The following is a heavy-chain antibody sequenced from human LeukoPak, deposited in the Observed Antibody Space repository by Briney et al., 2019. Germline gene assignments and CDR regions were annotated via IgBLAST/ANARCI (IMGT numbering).Heavy chain of an antibody. CDR1: GFTFSSYS. V-gene: IGHV3-21*01. D-gene: IGHD6-19*01. CDR2: ISSSSSYI. CDR3: ARLSGSSGWYWNFDY. J-gene: IGHJ4*02. Sequence: PGGSLRLSCAASGFTFSSYSMNWVRQAPGKGLEWVSSISSSSSYIYYADSVKGRFTISRDNAKNSLYLQMNSLRAEDTAVYYCARLSGSSGWYWNFDYWGQGTLVTVSS.